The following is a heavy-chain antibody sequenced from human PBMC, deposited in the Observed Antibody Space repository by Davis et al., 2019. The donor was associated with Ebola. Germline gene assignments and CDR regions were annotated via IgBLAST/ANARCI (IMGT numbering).Heavy chain of an antibody. Sequence: PGGSLRLSCAASGFTFSNAWMSWVRQAPGKGLEWVGRIRTKTDGGTTDYAAPVKGRFTISRDDSKNTLYLQINSLKIEDTAVYYCTTSRRELLIADAFDIWGQGTMVTVSS. V-gene: IGHV3-15*01. J-gene: IGHJ3*02. CDR1: GFTFSNAW. CDR3: TTSRRELLIADAFDI. CDR2: IRTKTDGGTT. D-gene: IGHD2-8*01.